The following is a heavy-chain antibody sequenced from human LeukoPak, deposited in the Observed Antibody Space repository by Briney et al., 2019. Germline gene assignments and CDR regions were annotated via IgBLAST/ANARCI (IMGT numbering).Heavy chain of an antibody. Sequence: SETLSLTCTVSGGSISSSSYYWGWIRQPPGKGLEWIGSIYYSGSTYYNPSLKSRVTISVDTSKNQFSLKLSSVTAADTAVYYCARHNPMITFGGVITYYYYMDVWGKGTTVTFSS. J-gene: IGHJ6*03. CDR1: GGSISSSSYY. CDR3: ARHNPMITFGGVITYYYYMDV. V-gene: IGHV4-39*01. CDR2: IYYSGST. D-gene: IGHD3-16*02.